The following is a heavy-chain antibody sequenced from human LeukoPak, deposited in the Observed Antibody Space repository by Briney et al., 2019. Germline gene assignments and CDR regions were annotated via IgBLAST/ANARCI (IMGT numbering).Heavy chain of an antibody. J-gene: IGHJ6*03. CDR2: ISSSGSTI. CDR3: AREAVCSGGSCYSFYYYYMDV. V-gene: IGHV3-48*03. Sequence: PGGSLRLSCAASGFTFSSYEMNWVRQAPGKGLEWVSYISSSGSTIYYADSVKGRFTISRDNAKNSLYLQMYSLRAEDTAVYYCAREAVCSGGSCYSFYYYYMDVWGKGTTVTVSS. D-gene: IGHD2-15*01. CDR1: GFTFSSYE.